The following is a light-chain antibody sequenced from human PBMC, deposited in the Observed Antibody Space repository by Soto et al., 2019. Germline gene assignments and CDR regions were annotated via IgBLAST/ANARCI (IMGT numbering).Light chain of an antibody. Sequence: EIVLTQSPGTLSLAPGERATLSCGASQSVSSSYLAWYQQKPGQAPRLLIYGASSRATGIPDRFSGSGSGTDVTLTISRLEPADFAVYYCEQYGSSPLLTSAGGTKVDIK. CDR1: QSVSSSY. V-gene: IGKV3-20*01. CDR3: EQYGSSPLLT. J-gene: IGKJ4*01. CDR2: GAS.